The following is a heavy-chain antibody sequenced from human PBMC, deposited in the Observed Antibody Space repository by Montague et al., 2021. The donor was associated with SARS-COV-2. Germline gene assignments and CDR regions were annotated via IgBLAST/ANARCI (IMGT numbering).Heavy chain of an antibody. V-gene: IGHV4-31*03. CDR1: GGSISSGDYY. Sequence: TLSLTCTVSGGSISSGDYYWGWIRQHPEKGLEWIGYISYRGSTYYNPSLRSRATILVDTSKNQVSLKLNSLTAADTAVYYCARVVYGNNYLEYWGKGAPVTVSS. CDR2: ISYRGST. CDR3: ARVVYGNNYLEY. D-gene: IGHD4-17*01. J-gene: IGHJ4*02.